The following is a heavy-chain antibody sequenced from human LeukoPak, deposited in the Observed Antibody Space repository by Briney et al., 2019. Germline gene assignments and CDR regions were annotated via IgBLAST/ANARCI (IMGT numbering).Heavy chain of an antibody. V-gene: IGHV1-2*02. CDR3: ARVPRYCSSTSCYGNLIAWFDP. J-gene: IGHJ5*02. Sequence: GASVKVSCKASGYTFTGYYMHWVRQAPGQGLEWMGWINPNSGGTNYAQKFQGRVTMTRDTSISTAYMELSRLRSDDTAVYYCARVPRYCSSTSCYGNLIAWFDPWGQGTLVTVSS. CDR1: GYTFTGYY. D-gene: IGHD2-2*01. CDR2: INPNSGGT.